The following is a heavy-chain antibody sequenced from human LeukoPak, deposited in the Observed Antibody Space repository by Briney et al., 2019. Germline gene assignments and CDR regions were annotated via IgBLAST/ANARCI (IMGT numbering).Heavy chain of an antibody. Sequence: ASVKVSCKPSGYPFSGHYINWVRHAPGHGLEWMGWIKPNSGDTNYAQKFQGRLSMTRDTTISTVYMELTRLTSDGTAVYYCARGDEWELAIDFWGQGTLITVSS. CDR3: ARGDEWELAIDF. V-gene: IGHV1-2*02. CDR1: GYPFSGHY. J-gene: IGHJ4*02. CDR2: IKPNSGDT. D-gene: IGHD1-26*01.